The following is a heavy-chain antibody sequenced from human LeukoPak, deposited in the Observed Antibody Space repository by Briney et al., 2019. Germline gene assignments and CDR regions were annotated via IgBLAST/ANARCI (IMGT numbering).Heavy chain of an antibody. V-gene: IGHV4-31*03. CDR2: IYYSGST. CDR1: GGSLSSGGYY. CDR3: ARGVSYFDY. Sequence: SQTLSLTCTVSGGSLSSGGYYWRWIRQPPGKGLEWIGYIYYSGSTYYNPSLKGRVTISVDTSKNQFSLKLSSVTAADTAVYYCARGVSYFDYWGQGTLVTVSS. J-gene: IGHJ4*02.